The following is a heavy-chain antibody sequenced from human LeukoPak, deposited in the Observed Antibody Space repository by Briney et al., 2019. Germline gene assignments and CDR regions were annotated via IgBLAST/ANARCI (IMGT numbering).Heavy chain of an antibody. Sequence: PSETLSLTCTVSGGFISSYYWSWIRQPPGKGLEWIGYIYYSGSTNYNPSLKSRVTISVDTSKNQFSLKLSSVTAADTAVYYCARDRLRVYDNRLDAFHIWGQGTMVTVSS. CDR2: IYYSGST. D-gene: IGHD3-22*01. CDR3: ARDRLRVYDNRLDAFHI. CDR1: GGFISSYY. V-gene: IGHV4-59*01. J-gene: IGHJ3*02.